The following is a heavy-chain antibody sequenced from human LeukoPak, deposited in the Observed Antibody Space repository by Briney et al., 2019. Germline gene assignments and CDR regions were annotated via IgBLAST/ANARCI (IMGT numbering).Heavy chain of an antibody. CDR2: ISGDGVST. Sequence: GGSLRLSCAASGFTFSFYNMNWVRQAPGKGLEWVSLISGDGVSTFYADSVKGRFSISRDNSKNFLYLEMNSLRTEDAAMYYCAKDSGKFDYWGQGTLVAVSS. CDR3: AKDSGKFDY. CDR1: GFTFSFYN. J-gene: IGHJ4*02. V-gene: IGHV3-43*02.